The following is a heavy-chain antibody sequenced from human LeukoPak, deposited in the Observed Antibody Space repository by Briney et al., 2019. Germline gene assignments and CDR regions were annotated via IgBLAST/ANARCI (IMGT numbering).Heavy chain of an antibody. CDR2: IRSKTYGGTT. CDR1: GFTFGDYA. CDR3: TRGVGQQLIPPDY. V-gene: IGHV3-49*03. Sequence: GGSLRLSCTASGFTFGDYAVSWFRQAPGKGLEWVGFIRSKTYGGTTGYAASVKDTFTISRDDSKSVVYLQMNSLKTEDTAFYYCTRGVGQQLIPPDYWGQGTLVTVSS. D-gene: IGHD6-13*01. J-gene: IGHJ4*02.